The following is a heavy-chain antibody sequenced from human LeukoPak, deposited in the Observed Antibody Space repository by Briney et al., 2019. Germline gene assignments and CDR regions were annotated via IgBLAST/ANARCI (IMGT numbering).Heavy chain of an antibody. V-gene: IGHV3-30*02. Sequence: GGSLRLSCAASGFTFSSYGMHWVRQAPGKGLEWVAFIRYDGSNKYYADSVKGRFTISRDNSKNTLYLQMNSLRAEDTAVYYCAKRGTDVLRFLEWLSYFDYWGQGTLVTVSS. CDR2: IRYDGSNK. J-gene: IGHJ4*02. CDR3: AKRGTDVLRFLEWLSYFDY. CDR1: GFTFSSYG. D-gene: IGHD3-3*01.